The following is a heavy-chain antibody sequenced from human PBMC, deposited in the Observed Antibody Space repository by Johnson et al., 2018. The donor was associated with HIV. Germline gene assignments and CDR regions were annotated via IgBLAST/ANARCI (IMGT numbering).Heavy chain of an antibody. D-gene: IGHD6-19*01. J-gene: IGHJ3*02. Sequence: VQLMESGGGVVQPGRSLRLSCVASGFTFSSYAMHWVRQAPGKGLEWVAVISYDGSNKYYADAVKGRFSISRDNSKNTLYLQMSSLRAEGTAVYYCAKPYSSGWPHINAFDIWGQGTMVTVSS. CDR3: AKPYSSGWPHINAFDI. V-gene: IGHV3-30-3*01. CDR2: ISYDGSNK. CDR1: GFTFSSYA.